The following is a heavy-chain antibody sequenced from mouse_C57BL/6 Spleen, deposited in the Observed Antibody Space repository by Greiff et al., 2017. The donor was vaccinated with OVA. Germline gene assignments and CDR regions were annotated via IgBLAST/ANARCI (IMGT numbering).Heavy chain of an antibody. J-gene: IGHJ2*01. D-gene: IGHD1-1*01. V-gene: IGHV14-1*01. Sequence: VQLQQSGAELVRPGASVKLSCTASGFNIKDYYMHWVKQRSEQGLEWIGRIDPEDGDTEYAPKFQGKATMTADTSSNTAYLQLSSLTSEDTAVYYCTTWGTTVVATDYWGQGTTLTVSS. CDR1: GFNIKDYY. CDR2: IDPEDGDT. CDR3: TTWGTTVVATDY.